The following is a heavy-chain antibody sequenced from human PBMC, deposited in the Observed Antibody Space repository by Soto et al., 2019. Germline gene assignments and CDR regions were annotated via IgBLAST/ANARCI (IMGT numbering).Heavy chain of an antibody. D-gene: IGHD5-18*01. J-gene: IGHJ4*02. Sequence: EVQLVESGGGLAKPGGSLRLSCAASGFTFSSYSRNWVRQATGQGLAWVSSISSSSSYIYYADSVKGRFPISRDNAKNSLYLEMNSLRAEDTAVYYCAIRSGNNIQLLGYWGQGTLVTVSS. CDR3: AIRSGNNIQLLGY. CDR1: GFTFSSYS. CDR2: ISSSSSYI. V-gene: IGHV3-21*01.